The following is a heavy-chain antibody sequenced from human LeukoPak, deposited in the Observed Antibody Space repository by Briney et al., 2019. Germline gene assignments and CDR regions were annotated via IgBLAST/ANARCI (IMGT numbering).Heavy chain of an antibody. Sequence: GRSLRLSCAASGFTFSSYAMHWVRQAPGKGLEWAAVISYDGSNKYYADSVKGRFTISRDNSKNTLYLQMNSLRAEDTAVYYCARDVSGSGSYFDYWGQGTLVTVSS. CDR3: ARDVSGSGSYFDY. V-gene: IGHV3-30-3*01. CDR1: GFTFSSYA. CDR2: ISYDGSNK. D-gene: IGHD3-10*01. J-gene: IGHJ4*02.